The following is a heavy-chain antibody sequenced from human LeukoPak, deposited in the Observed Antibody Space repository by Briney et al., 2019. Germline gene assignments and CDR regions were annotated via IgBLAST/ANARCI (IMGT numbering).Heavy chain of an antibody. J-gene: IGHJ4*02. CDR1: GGSISSYY. CDR2: IYTSGST. V-gene: IGHV4-4*09. CDR3: ASGELGTFDY. D-gene: IGHD1-14*01. Sequence: SETLSLTCTVTGGSISSYYWSWIRQPPGKGLEWIGYIYTSGSTNYNPSLKSRVTMSVDTSKNQFSLKLSSVTAADTAVYYCASGELGTFDYWGQGTLVTVSS.